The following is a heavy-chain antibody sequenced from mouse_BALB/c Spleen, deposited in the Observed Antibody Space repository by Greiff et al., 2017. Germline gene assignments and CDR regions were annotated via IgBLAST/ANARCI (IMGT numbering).Heavy chain of an antibody. J-gene: IGHJ4*01. CDR3: ARLYYGNYGAMDY. Sequence: EVQLVESGPELVKPGASVKISCKTSGYTFTEYTMHWVKQSHGKSLEWIGGINPNNGGTSYNQKFKGKATLTVDKSSSTAYMELRSLTSEDSAVYYCARLYYGNYGAMDYWGQGTSVTVSS. V-gene: IGHV1-18*01. D-gene: IGHD2-1*01. CDR1: GYTFTEYT. CDR2: INPNNGGT.